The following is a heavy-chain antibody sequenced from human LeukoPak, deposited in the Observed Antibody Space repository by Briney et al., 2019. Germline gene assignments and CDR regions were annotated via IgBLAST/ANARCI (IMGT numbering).Heavy chain of an antibody. CDR1: GGSIDRGDYY. CDR3: ARHPIERSLGGVPDWFDP. J-gene: IGHJ5*02. V-gene: IGHV4-39*07. D-gene: IGHD3-3*01. Sequence: PSETLSLTCTFSGGSIDRGDYYWGWVRQPPGKGLECIASIHYTGSTYYDPSLKSRVTLSVDTSKNQFSLNLYSVTAADTAIYYCARHPIERSLGGVPDWFDPWGQGTLVTVSS. CDR2: IHYTGST.